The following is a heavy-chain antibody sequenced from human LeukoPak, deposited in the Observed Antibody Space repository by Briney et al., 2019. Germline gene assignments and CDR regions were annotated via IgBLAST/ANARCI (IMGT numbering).Heavy chain of an antibody. CDR1: GFTFSSYA. CDR2: ISYDGSNK. D-gene: IGHD2-8*01. CDR3: AKDRCSNGVGCYYYYMDV. J-gene: IGHJ6*03. V-gene: IGHV3-30*04. Sequence: GGSLRLSCAASGFTFSSYAMHWVRQAPGKGLEWVAVISYDGSNKYYADSVKGRFTISRDSSKNILYLQMNSLRAEDTAVYYCAKDRCSNGVGCYYYYMDVWGKGTTVTIPS.